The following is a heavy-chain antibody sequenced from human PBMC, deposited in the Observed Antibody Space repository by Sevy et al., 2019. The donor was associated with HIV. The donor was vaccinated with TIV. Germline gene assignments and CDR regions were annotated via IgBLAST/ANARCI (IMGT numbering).Heavy chain of an antibody. J-gene: IGHJ3*02. CDR1: GFTFSSYA. D-gene: IGHD3-22*01. Sequence: GGSLRLSCAASGFTFSSYAMSWVRQAPGKGLEWVSAISGSGGSTYYADSVKGRFTISRDNSKNTLYLQMNSLRAEDTAVYYCAKHYYYYDSSGYSWEDAFDIWGQGTMVTVSS. CDR2: ISGSGGST. V-gene: IGHV3-23*01. CDR3: AKHYYYYDSSGYSWEDAFDI.